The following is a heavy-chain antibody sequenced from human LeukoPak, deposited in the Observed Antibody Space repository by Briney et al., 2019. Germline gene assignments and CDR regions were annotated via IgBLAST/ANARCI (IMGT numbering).Heavy chain of an antibody. V-gene: IGHV4-39*07. J-gene: IGHJ4*02. CDR2: IYYSGST. D-gene: IGHD5-24*01. CDR1: GGSISSSSHY. Sequence: SETLSLTCTVSGGSISSSSHYWGWIRQPPGKGLEWIGSIYYSGSTYYNPSLKSRVTISVDTSKNQFSLNLSSVTAADTAVYYCARGGRDDYNPFDYWGQGTLVTVSS. CDR3: ARGGRDDYNPFDY.